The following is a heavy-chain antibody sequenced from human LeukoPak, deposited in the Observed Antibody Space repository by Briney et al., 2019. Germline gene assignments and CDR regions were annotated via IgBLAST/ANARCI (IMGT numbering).Heavy chain of an antibody. Sequence: TGGSLRLSCAASGFTFSSYSINWVRQAPGKGLEWVSSISSTSNYIYYADSVKGRFTISRDNAKNSLYLQMNSLRAEDMAVYYCARDFNYGDYTLGWYFDLWGRGTLVTVSS. CDR1: GFTFSSYS. J-gene: IGHJ2*01. CDR3: ARDFNYGDYTLGWYFDL. CDR2: ISSTSNYI. V-gene: IGHV3-21*01. D-gene: IGHD4-17*01.